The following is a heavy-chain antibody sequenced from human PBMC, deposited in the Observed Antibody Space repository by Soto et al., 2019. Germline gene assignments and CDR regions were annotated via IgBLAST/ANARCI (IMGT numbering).Heavy chain of an antibody. CDR3: ARGGVSTRTFDY. CDR2: IYPSDSDT. CDR1: GYNFAGYW. D-gene: IGHD3-3*01. Sequence: GESLKISCKGSGYNFAGYWIAWVRQMPGKGLELMGIIYPSDSDTRYRPSFQGQVTISADKSISSTYLQWSSLRASDTAMYYCARGGVSTRTFDYWGQGTPVTVSS. V-gene: IGHV5-51*01. J-gene: IGHJ4*02.